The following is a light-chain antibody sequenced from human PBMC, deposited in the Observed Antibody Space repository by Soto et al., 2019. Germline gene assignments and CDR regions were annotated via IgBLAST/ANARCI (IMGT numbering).Light chain of an antibody. V-gene: IGKV3-20*01. CDR2: GAS. J-gene: IGKJ3*01. CDR3: QQYGSSAFT. Sequence: IVLTQSPGTLSLSPGERATLSCRASQSVSSSYLAWYQQKPGQAPRLLIYGASSRAAGIPDRFSGSGSGTDFTLTISRLEPVDFAVYYCQQYGSSAFTFGPGTKVDIK. CDR1: QSVSSSY.